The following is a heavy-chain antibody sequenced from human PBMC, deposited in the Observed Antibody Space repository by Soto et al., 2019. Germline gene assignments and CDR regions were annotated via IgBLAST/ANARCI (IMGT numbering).Heavy chain of an antibody. CDR3: ASEYNWNYDY. CDR2: IIPILGIA. D-gene: IGHD1-7*01. Sequence: QVQLVQSGAEVKKPGSSVKVSCKASGGTFSSYTISWVRQAPGQGLEWMGRIIPILGIANYAQKFQGRVTITADKSTSTAYMEMSSLRSEDTAVYCCASEYNWNYDYWGQGTLVTVSS. J-gene: IGHJ4*02. CDR1: GGTFSSYT. V-gene: IGHV1-69*02.